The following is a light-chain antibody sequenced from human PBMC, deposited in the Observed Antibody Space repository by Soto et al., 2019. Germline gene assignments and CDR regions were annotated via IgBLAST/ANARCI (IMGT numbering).Light chain of an antibody. V-gene: IGKV4-1*01. CDR1: QSVLYSSNNKNY. Sequence: DIVMTQSPDSLAVFLGERATINCKSSQSVLYSSNNKNYLAWYQQKPGQPPKLLIYWASTRESGVPDRFSGSGSGTDFTLTIISLQAEDVAVYYCQQYYSTPLTFGVGTKVEIK. J-gene: IGKJ4*01. CDR2: WAS. CDR3: QQYYSTPLT.